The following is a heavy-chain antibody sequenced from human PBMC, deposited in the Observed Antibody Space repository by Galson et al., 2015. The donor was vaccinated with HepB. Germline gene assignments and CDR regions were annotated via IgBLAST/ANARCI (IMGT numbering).Heavy chain of an antibody. D-gene: IGHD6-13*01. CDR2: ISYDGSSK. J-gene: IGHJ5*02. CDR3: ARRGSIGAARLRSFDP. CDR1: GFTFSNYG. Sequence: SLRLSCAASGFTFSNYGMHWVRQVPGKGLEWMAVISYDGSSKYYADSVKGRFTISRDDSKNTLYLQMNSLRSDDTAMYYCARRGSIGAARLRSFDPWGQGTLVTVSS. V-gene: IGHV3-30*03.